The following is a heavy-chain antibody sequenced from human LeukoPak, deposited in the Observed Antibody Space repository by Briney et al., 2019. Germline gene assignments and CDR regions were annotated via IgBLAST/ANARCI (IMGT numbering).Heavy chain of an antibody. CDR2: IYYSGST. V-gene: IGHV4-39*07. Sequence: SETLSLTCTVSGGSVDTISYYWGWIRQSPGKGLEWIGSIYYSGSTYYKSSLKSRVTISVDTSKNQFSLNLSSVTAADTAVYYCARVGGGNYYYYGMDVWGQGTTVTVSS. CDR3: ARVGGGNYYYYGMDV. J-gene: IGHJ6*02. CDR1: GGSVDTISYY. D-gene: IGHD2-15*01.